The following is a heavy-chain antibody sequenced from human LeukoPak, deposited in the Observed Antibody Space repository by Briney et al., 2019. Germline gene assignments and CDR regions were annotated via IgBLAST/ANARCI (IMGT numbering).Heavy chain of an antibody. V-gene: IGHV1-69*06. D-gene: IGHD6-13*01. CDR3: ARHIAAAGYFDY. Sequence: SVKVPCKASGGTFSSYAISWVRQAPGQGLEWMGGIIPIFGTANYAQKFQGRVTITADKSTSTAYMELSSLRSEDTAVYYCARHIAAAGYFDYWGQGTLVTVSS. CDR1: GGTFSSYA. CDR2: IIPIFGTA. J-gene: IGHJ4*02.